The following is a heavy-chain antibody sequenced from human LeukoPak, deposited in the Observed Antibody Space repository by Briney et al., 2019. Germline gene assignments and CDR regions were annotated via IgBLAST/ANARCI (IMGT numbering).Heavy chain of an antibody. CDR3: AKEVVGLRYYMDV. Sequence: SETLSLTCTVSRGSISSHYWSWIRQPPGKGLEWIGYIHISGRTNSNPALKSRVTISVDTSKNQLSLKLTSVTVAGTAVYYCAKEVVGLRYYMDVWGKGTTVTVSS. V-gene: IGHV4-59*11. CDR2: IHISGRT. D-gene: IGHD1-26*01. J-gene: IGHJ6*03. CDR1: RGSISSHY.